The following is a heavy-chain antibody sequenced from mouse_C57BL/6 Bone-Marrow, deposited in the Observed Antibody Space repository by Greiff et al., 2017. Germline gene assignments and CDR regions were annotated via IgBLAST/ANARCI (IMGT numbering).Heavy chain of an antibody. CDR1: GYSFTDYN. V-gene: IGHV1-39*01. Sequence: EVQLVESGPELVKPGASVKISCKASGYSFTDYNMNWVKQSNGKSLEWIGVINPNYGTTSYNQKFKGKATLTVDQSSSTAYMQLNSLTSEDSAVYYCARGTTVVATPYYAMDYWGQGTSVTVSS. D-gene: IGHD1-1*01. CDR2: INPNYGTT. CDR3: ARGTTVVATPYYAMDY. J-gene: IGHJ4*01.